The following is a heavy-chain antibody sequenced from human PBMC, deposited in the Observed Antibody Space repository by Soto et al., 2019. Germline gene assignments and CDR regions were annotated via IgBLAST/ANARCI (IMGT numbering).Heavy chain of an antibody. CDR1: GGSFSGYY. CDR3: ARGWSYYYHYLDV. CDR2: INHSGST. V-gene: IGHV4-34*01. Sequence: SETLSLTCAVYGGSFSGYYWSWIRQPPGKGLEWIGEINHSGSTNYNPSLKSRVTISVDTSKNQFSLKLSSVTAADTAVYYCARGWSYYYHYLDVWGKGTTVTVSS. J-gene: IGHJ6*03. D-gene: IGHD3-3*01.